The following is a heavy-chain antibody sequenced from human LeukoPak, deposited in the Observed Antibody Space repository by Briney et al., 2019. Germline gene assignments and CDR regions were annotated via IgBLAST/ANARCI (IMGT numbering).Heavy chain of an antibody. V-gene: IGHV4-39*01. D-gene: IGHD3-3*01. CDR1: GGSISSSSYY. Sequence: PSETLSLTCTVSGGSISSSSYYWGWIRQPPGRGLEWIGSIYYSGNTYYNPSLKSRVTISVDTSKNQFSLKLSSVTAADTAVYYCARTPYYDFWSGYYDWFDPWGQGTLVTVSS. J-gene: IGHJ5*02. CDR2: IYYSGNT. CDR3: ARTPYYDFWSGYYDWFDP.